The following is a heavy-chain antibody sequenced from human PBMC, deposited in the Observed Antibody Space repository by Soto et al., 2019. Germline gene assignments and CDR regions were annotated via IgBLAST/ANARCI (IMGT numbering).Heavy chain of an antibody. CDR3: SRDRDYGSGSYYNAFDI. CDR1: GFTVSSNY. J-gene: IGHJ3*02. V-gene: IGHV3-53*01. Sequence: GGSLRLSCAASGFTVSSNYMSWVRQAPGKGLEWVSVIYSGGSTYYADSVKGRFTISRDNAKNKLYLQMNSLRAEDTAEYYCSRDRDYGSGSYYNAFDIWGQGTMVTVSS. CDR2: IYSGGST. D-gene: IGHD3-10*01.